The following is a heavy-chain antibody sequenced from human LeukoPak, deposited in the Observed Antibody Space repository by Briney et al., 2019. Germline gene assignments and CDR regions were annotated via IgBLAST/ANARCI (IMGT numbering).Heavy chain of an antibody. V-gene: IGHV4-4*07. Sequence: PSETLSLTCTVSGGSISSYYWSWIRQPAGKGLEWIGRIYTSGSTNYNPSLKSRVTMSVDTSKNQFSLKLSSVTAADTAVYYCARDLNTYSYGRNYYYYYYMDVWGKGTTVTISS. CDR1: GGSISSYY. J-gene: IGHJ6*03. CDR3: ARDLNTYSYGRNYYYYYYMDV. D-gene: IGHD5-18*01. CDR2: IYTSGST.